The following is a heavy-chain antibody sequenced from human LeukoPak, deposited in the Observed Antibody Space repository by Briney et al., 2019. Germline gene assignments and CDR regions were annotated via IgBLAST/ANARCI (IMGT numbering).Heavy chain of an antibody. CDR3: ARHDPYLSGWSRGVDY. CDR1: SGSISSSDYY. CDR2: IYYSGST. V-gene: IGHV4-39*01. J-gene: IGHJ4*02. D-gene: IGHD6-19*01. Sequence: SETLSLTCTVSSGSISSSDYYWGWVRQPPGKGLEWIASIYYSGSTYYNPSLKSRVTISVYTSRNQFSLKLTSVTAADTAVYYCARHDPYLSGWSRGVDYWGQGTLVTVSS.